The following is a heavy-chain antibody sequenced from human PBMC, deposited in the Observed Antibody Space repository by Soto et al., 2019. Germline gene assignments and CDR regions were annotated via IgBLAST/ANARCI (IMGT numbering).Heavy chain of an antibody. CDR3: ARQPAAGTYYYYGMDV. J-gene: IGHJ6*02. D-gene: IGHD6-13*01. CDR1: GFAFSAYS. V-gene: IGHV3-48*01. CDR2: ISSTSGTI. Sequence: PGGSLRLSCAASGFAFSAYSMNWVRQTSGKGLEWVSIISSTSGTISYADSVKGRFTTSRDNAKNSLYLQMNSLRAEDTAVYYCARQPAAGTYYYYGMDVWGQGTTVTVSS.